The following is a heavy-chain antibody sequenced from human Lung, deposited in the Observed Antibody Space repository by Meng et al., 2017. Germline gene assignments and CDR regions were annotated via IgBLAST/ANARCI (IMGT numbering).Heavy chain of an antibody. Sequence: EVERVGSGGGLVQPGVSLGISCGASGFTFSSYLMHWVRQAPGKGLVWVSRINSDGSSTSYADSVKGRFTISRDNAKNTLYLQMNSLRAEDTAVYYCARGGVTTDDWGQGTLVTVSS. J-gene: IGHJ4*02. CDR3: ARGGVTTDD. D-gene: IGHD4-17*01. V-gene: IGHV3-74*01. CDR1: GFTFSSYL. CDR2: INSDGSST.